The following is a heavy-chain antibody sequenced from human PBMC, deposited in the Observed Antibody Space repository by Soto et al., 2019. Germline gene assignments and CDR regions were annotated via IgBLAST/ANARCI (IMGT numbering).Heavy chain of an antibody. CDR2: INHSGST. CDR1: GGSFIGYY. D-gene: IGHD3-10*01. J-gene: IGHJ6*02. CDR3: ARTRLVRGVIIDVYYGMDV. V-gene: IGHV4-34*01. Sequence: SLEILSLTCAVYGGSFIGYYWSWIRQPPGKGLEWIGEINHSGSTNYNPSLKSRVTISVDTSKNQFSLKLSSVTAADTAVYYCARTRLVRGVIIDVYYGMDVWGQGTTVTVSS.